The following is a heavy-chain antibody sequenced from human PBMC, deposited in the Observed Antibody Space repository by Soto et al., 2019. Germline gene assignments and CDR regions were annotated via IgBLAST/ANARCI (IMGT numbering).Heavy chain of an antibody. Sequence: SETLSLTCTVSGGSIRSGGYYWSWIRQHPGTGLEWIENIFYSGSTYYNPSLKSRVTISVDTSKNQFSLNLSSVTAADTAVYFCARSYYTTNVYGSWGQGTLVPVSS. CDR2: IFYSGST. CDR3: ARSYYTTNVYGS. CDR1: GGSIRSGGYY. V-gene: IGHV4-31*03. J-gene: IGHJ5*02. D-gene: IGHD2-8*01.